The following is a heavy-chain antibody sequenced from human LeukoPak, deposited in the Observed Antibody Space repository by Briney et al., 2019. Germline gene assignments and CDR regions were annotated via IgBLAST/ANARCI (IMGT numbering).Heavy chain of an antibody. CDR3: PRVAISARPRGYFYYYGMDV. CDR2: IYYSGST. CDR1: GGSISSYY. Sequence: SETLSLTCTVSGGSISSYYRSWIRQPPGKGLEWIGYIYYSGSTNYNPSLKSRVTISVDTSKNQFSLKLSSVTAADTTVYYSPRVAISARPRGYFYYYGMDVWGQGTTVTVSS. J-gene: IGHJ6*02. D-gene: IGHD6-6*01. V-gene: IGHV4-59*01.